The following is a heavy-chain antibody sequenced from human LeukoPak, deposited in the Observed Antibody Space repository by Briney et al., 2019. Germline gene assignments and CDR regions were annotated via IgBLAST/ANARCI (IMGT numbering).Heavy chain of an antibody. J-gene: IGHJ4*02. Sequence: RASVKVSCKASGGTFSSYAISWVRQAPGQGLEWMGRIIPILGIANYAQKFQGRVTITADKSTSTAYMELSSLRSEDTAVYYCARASESVDFWSGHSAFFDYWSQGTLVTVSS. V-gene: IGHV1-69*04. CDR2: IIPILGIA. CDR3: ARASESVDFWSGHSAFFDY. D-gene: IGHD3-3*01. CDR1: GGTFSSYA.